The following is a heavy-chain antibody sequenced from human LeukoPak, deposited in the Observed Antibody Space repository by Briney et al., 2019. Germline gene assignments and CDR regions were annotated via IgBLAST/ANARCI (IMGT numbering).Heavy chain of an antibody. CDR1: GYTFTSYY. D-gene: IGHD3-22*01. J-gene: IGHJ4*02. V-gene: IGHV1-46*01. CDR2: INPSGGST. Sequence: ASVKVSCRASGYTFTSYYMHWVRQAPGQGLEWMGIINPSGGSTSYAQKFQGRVTITRDTSASTAYMELSSLRSEDTAVYYCASPYAYYYDSSGYKGWYYFDYWGQGTLVTVSS. CDR3: ASPYAYYYDSSGYKGWYYFDY.